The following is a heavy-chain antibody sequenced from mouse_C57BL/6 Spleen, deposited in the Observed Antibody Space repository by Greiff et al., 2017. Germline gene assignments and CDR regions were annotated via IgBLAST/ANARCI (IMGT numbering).Heavy chain of an antibody. V-gene: IGHV1-69*01. J-gene: IGHJ4*01. CDR3: AKSPHSKYMDY. CDR2: IDPSDSYT. CDR1: GYTFTSYW. Sequence: VQLQQPGAELVMPGASVKLSCKASGYTFTSYWMHWVKQRPGQGLEWIGEIDPSDSYTNYNQKFKGKTTLTVDKSSSTAYMQRSSLTSEDSAVYYCAKSPHSKYMDYWGQGTTVTVAS. D-gene: IGHD2-5*01.